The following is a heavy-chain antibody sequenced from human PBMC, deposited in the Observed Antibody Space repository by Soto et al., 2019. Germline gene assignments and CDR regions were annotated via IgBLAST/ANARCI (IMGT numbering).Heavy chain of an antibody. J-gene: IGHJ4*02. Sequence: PGGSLRLSCAASGFTFSNYGMHWVRQAPGKGLEWVAAIWYDGSNKYYADSVKGRFTISRDNSKNTLYLQMNSLRAEDTAVYYCAREGSGYYFDYWGQGTLVTVSS. CDR2: IWYDGSNK. D-gene: IGHD3-22*01. CDR1: GFTFSNYG. V-gene: IGHV3-33*08. CDR3: AREGSGYYFDY.